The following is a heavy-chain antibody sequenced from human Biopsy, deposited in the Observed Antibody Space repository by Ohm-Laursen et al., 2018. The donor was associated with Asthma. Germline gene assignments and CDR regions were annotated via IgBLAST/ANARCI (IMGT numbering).Heavy chain of an antibody. CDR1: GFAFRTSA. V-gene: IGHV3-33*05. D-gene: IGHD3-22*01. CDR2: ISHDGRKT. Sequence: SLRLSCSASGFAFRTSAMHWVRQAPGKGLAWVAIISHDGRKTDFGDSVRGRFTISRDNAKNSLYLQMNSLRAEDTAVYYCAREGVNYYDSSGYLEYWGQGTLVTVSS. CDR3: AREGVNYYDSSGYLEY. J-gene: IGHJ4*02.